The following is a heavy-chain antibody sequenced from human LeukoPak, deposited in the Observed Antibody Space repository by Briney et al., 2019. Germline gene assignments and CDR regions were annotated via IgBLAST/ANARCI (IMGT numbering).Heavy chain of an antibody. J-gene: IGHJ4*02. CDR3: AKSTKVVVAASSLDY. CDR2: ISSSSYI. D-gene: IGHD2-15*01. Sequence: GGSLRLSCAASGFTFSSYSMNWVRQAPGKGLEWVSSISSSSYIYYADSVKGRFTISRDNAKNSLYLQMNSLRAEDTAVYYCAKSTKVVVAASSLDYWGQGTLVTVSS. V-gene: IGHV3-21*01. CDR1: GFTFSSYS.